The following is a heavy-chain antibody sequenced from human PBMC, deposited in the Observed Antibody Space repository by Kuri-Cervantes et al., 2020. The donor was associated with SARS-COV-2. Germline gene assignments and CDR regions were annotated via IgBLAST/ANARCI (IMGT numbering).Heavy chain of an antibody. V-gene: IGHV3-43D*04. CDR2: ISWDGGRT. CDR1: GSTFSSYV. D-gene: IGHD2-2*01. CDR3: AKDSEDCRSTSCYIDY. Sequence: SFAASGSTFSSYVMHWVRQAPGKGLELVSLISWDGGRTYYADSVKGRFTISRDNSKNSLYLQMNSLRTEDTALYYCAKDSEDCRSTSCYIDYWGQGTLVTVSS. J-gene: IGHJ4*02.